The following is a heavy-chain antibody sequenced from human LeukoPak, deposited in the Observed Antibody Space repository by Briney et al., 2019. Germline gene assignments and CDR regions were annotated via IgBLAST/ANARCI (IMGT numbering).Heavy chain of an antibody. Sequence: GGSLRLSCAASGFTFNNYAMNWVRQAPGKGLEWVSSISGSGGNTYYADSVKGRFTISRDNSKNTLYLQMNSLRAEDTAVYYCARTLTGVGATDSWGQGTLVTVSS. J-gene: IGHJ4*02. CDR2: ISGSGGNT. V-gene: IGHV3-23*01. D-gene: IGHD1-26*01. CDR3: ARTLTGVGATDS. CDR1: GFTFNNYA.